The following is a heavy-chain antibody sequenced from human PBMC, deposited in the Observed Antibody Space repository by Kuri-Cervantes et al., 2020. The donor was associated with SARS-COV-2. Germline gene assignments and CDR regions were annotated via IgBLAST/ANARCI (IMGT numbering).Heavy chain of an antibody. CDR2: IGTAGDT. Sequence: GESLKISCAASGFTFSSYDMHWVRQATGKGLEWVSAIGTAGDTYYPGSVKGRFTISRDNAKNSLYLQMNSLRAEDTAVYYCARDPPSPYCSGGSCRTDVWGQGTTVTVSS. J-gene: IGHJ6*02. CDR3: ARDPPSPYCSGGSCRTDV. D-gene: IGHD2-15*01. CDR1: GFTFSSYD. V-gene: IGHV3-13*04.